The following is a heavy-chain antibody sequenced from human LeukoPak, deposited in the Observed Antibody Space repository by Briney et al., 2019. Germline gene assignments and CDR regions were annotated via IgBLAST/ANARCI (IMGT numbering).Heavy chain of an antibody. Sequence: PSETLSLTCAVSGWSFNDYYWNWVRQPPGKRLEWVGEINARGDTNFNPSLKSRVTISVDTSKSQFSLTLTSMIAADTAVYYCARGQVPAARGYNWFDPWGQGTLVTVSS. J-gene: IGHJ5*02. CDR3: ARGQVPAARGYNWFDP. D-gene: IGHD2-2*01. CDR1: GWSFNDYY. V-gene: IGHV4-34*01. CDR2: INARGDT.